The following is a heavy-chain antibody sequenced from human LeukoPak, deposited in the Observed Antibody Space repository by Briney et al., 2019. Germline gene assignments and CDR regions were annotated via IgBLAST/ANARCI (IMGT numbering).Heavy chain of an antibody. Sequence: ASVKVSCKASGYTFTSYGISWVRQAPGQGLEWMGWISAYNGNTNYAQKFQGRVTITADKSTSTAYMELSSLRSEDTAVYYCARDYGSVCSSTSCNDYWGQGTLVTVSS. J-gene: IGHJ4*02. CDR2: ISAYNGNT. D-gene: IGHD2-2*01. V-gene: IGHV1-18*01. CDR1: GYTFTSYG. CDR3: ARDYGSVCSSTSCNDY.